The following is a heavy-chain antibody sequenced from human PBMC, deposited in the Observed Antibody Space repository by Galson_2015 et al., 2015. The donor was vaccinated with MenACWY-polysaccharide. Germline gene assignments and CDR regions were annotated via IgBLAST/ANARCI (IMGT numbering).Heavy chain of an antibody. CDR2: IYSGGST. D-gene: IGHD1-1*01. CDR1: GFTVGSNY. CDR3: ARVIVVPGTIYYLDY. Sequence: SLSISCAVSGFTVGSNYMSWVHQAPGKGPEWVSIIYSGGSTYYADSVKGRFTISRDNSKNTLYFQMTSLRVEDTAVYYCARVIVVPGTIYYLDYWGQGNLVTVPS. V-gene: IGHV3-53*01. J-gene: IGHJ4*02.